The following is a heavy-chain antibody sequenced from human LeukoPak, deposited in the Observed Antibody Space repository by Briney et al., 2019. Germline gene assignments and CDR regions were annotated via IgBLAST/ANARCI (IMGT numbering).Heavy chain of an antibody. CDR2: INPSGGSN. J-gene: IGHJ3*02. V-gene: IGHV1-46*01. Sequence: ASVKVSCKASGDTFTSYYMHWVRQAPGQGLEWMGIINPSGGSNTYAQKFQGRVTMTEDTSTDTAYMELSSLRSEDTAVYYCATVGSGSGSYSTDAFDIWGQGTMVTVSS. CDR1: GDTFTSYY. CDR3: ATVGSGSGSYSTDAFDI. D-gene: IGHD3-10*01.